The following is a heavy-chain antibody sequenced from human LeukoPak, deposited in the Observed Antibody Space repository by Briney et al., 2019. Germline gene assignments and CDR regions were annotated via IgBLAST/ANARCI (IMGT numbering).Heavy chain of an antibody. J-gene: IGHJ4*02. V-gene: IGHV3-7*01. CDR3: ARDKIEGPTKLDY. Sequence: PGGSLRLSCAASGFTFSSCWMSWVRQAPGRGLEWVANIKQDESEKYYVDSLKGRFTISRDNAKNSLYLQMNSLRAEDTAVYYCARDKIEGPTKLDYWGQGILVTVSS. CDR2: IKQDESEK. CDR1: GFTFSSCW. D-gene: IGHD1-1*01.